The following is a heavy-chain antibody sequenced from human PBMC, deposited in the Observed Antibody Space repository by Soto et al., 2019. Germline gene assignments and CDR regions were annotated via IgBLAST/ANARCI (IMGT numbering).Heavy chain of an antibody. CDR1: GFTFSSYW. CDR3: AGGDGAGRGAFDL. J-gene: IGHJ3*01. D-gene: IGHD3-10*01. CDR2: IKQDGSEK. Sequence: EVQLVESGGGLVQPGGSLRLSCAASGFTFSSYWMSWVRQAPGKGLEWVANIKQDGSEKYNVDSVKGQFTISRDNAKNSLYLQMNSLRAEDTAVYYCAGGDGAGRGAFDLWGQGTMVTVSS. V-gene: IGHV3-7*01.